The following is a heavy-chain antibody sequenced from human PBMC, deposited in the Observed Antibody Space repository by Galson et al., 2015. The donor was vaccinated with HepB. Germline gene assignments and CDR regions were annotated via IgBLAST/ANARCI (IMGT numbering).Heavy chain of an antibody. D-gene: IGHD3-3*01. V-gene: IGHV3-33*01. CDR3: ARGRQIFGVVIDPYFDY. CDR1: GFTFSSYG. CDR2: IWYDGSNK. J-gene: IGHJ4*02. Sequence: SMRLSCAASGFTFSSYGMHWVRQAPGKGLEWVAVIWYDGSNKYYADSVKGRFTISRDNSKNTLYLQMNSLRAEDTAVYYCARGRQIFGVVIDPYFDYWGQGTLVTVSS.